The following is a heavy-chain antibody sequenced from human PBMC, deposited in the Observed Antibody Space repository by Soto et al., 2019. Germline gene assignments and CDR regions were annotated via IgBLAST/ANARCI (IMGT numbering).Heavy chain of an antibody. CDR2: IYYSGST. Sequence: SETLSLTCTVSGGSISSGGYYWSWIRQHPGKGLEWIGYIYYSGSTYYNPSLKSRVTISVDTSKNQFSLKLSSVTAADTAVYYCARDPLPTQNQGYWGQGTLVTVSS. D-gene: IGHD1-26*01. CDR3: ARDPLPTQNQGY. CDR1: GGSISSGGYY. J-gene: IGHJ4*02. V-gene: IGHV4-31*03.